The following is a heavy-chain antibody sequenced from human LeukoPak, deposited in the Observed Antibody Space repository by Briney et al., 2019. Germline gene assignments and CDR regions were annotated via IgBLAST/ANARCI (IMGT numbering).Heavy chain of an antibody. CDR3: ARAPTSSTCSSSPFDI. Sequence: SQTLSLTCTVSGGSITTGSYYWIWIRQPAGKGLEWIGRIYTTGSTDYNPSLKSRVTISVDTSKNQFSLKLTSVTVADTALYYCARAPTSSTCSSSPFDIWGQGTMVTVSS. CDR1: GGSITTGSYY. J-gene: IGHJ3*02. V-gene: IGHV4-61*02. CDR2: IYTTGST. D-gene: IGHD2-2*01.